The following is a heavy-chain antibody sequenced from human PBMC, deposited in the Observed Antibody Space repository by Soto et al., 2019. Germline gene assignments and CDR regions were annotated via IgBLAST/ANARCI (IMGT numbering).Heavy chain of an antibody. V-gene: IGHV3-74*01. CDR3: ARGGLGSYLLDS. D-gene: IGHD3-10*01. J-gene: IGHJ4*02. CDR2: IKGYEYTM. Sequence: EVQLVESGGGLVQPGRSLRLSCAASGFSFSSYWIHWVRQPPGKGLEWVSRIKGYEYTMDYADSVRGRFTISRDNAKNTVYLQMNSLRVEETAVYYCARGGLGSYLLDSWGQGTLVTVSS. CDR1: GFSFSSYW.